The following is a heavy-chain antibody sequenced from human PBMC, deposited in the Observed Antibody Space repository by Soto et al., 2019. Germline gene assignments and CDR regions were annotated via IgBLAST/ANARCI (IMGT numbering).Heavy chain of an antibody. D-gene: IGHD4-4*01. Sequence: GASVKVSFKASGDTFGRFTINWVRQAPGQGLEWMGGIKPISDITNYAQRFQGRVTFTADASTSTVYLELSSLRPEDTAMYYCARDPSTINKLIGVWFDPWGQGTLVTVSS. CDR1: GDTFGRFT. CDR2: IKPISDIT. J-gene: IGHJ5*02. V-gene: IGHV1-69*13. CDR3: ARDPSTINKLIGVWFDP.